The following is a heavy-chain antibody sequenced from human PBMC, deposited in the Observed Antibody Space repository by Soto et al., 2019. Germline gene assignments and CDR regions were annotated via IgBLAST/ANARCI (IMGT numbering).Heavy chain of an antibody. D-gene: IGHD5-18*01. CDR3: AKGIWSYGGGYYFDY. Sequence: EVQLVESGGGLVQPGRSLRLSCAASGFTFDDYAMHWVRQAPGKGLEWVSGISWNSGSIGYADSVKGRFTISRDNAKNSLYLQMNSLRAEDTALYYCAKGIWSYGGGYYFDYWGQGTLVTVSS. CDR1: GFTFDDYA. V-gene: IGHV3-9*01. J-gene: IGHJ4*02. CDR2: ISWNSGSI.